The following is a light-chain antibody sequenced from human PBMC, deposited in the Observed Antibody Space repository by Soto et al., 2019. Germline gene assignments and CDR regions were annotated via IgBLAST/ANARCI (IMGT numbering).Light chain of an antibody. Sequence: EIVLTQSPGTLSLSPGERATLSCRASQSVTSSYVAWYQQTPGQAPGLLIYGASSRATGIPDRFSGSGSGTDFTLTISRLEPEDCAVYYCQQYGSSPLTFGGGTKVEIK. CDR2: GAS. CDR3: QQYGSSPLT. CDR1: QSVTSSY. V-gene: IGKV3-20*01. J-gene: IGKJ4*01.